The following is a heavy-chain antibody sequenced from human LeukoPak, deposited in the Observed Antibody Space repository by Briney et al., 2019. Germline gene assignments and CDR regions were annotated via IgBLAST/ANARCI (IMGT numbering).Heavy chain of an antibody. Sequence: GGSLRLSCAASGFTFSSYSMNWVRQAAGKGLEWVSSISSSSSYIYYADSVKGRFTISRDNAKNSLYLQMNSLRAEDTAVYYCARVFGGYYYYMDVWGKGTTVTVSS. V-gene: IGHV3-21*01. J-gene: IGHJ6*03. D-gene: IGHD4-23*01. CDR3: ARVFGGYYYYMDV. CDR2: ISSSSSYI. CDR1: GFTFSSYS.